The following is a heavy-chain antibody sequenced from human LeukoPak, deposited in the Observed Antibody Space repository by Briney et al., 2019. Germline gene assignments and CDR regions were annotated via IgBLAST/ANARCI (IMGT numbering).Heavy chain of an antibody. CDR1: GGSISGSY. Sequence: SETLSLTCTVSGGSISGSYWSWVREPQGKGMEWVGYMYNSGRKNYNDSLKSRGNITIDTSKTQFSLKLSSLTAADTAIYYCARGIESYGDYGYWGQGTLVTVSS. CDR3: ARGIESYGDYGY. J-gene: IGHJ4*02. V-gene: IGHV4-59*13. CDR2: MYNSGRK. D-gene: IGHD4-17*01.